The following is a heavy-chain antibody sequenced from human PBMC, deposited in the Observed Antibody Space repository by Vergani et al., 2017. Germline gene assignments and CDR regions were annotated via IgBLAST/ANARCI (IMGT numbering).Heavy chain of an antibody. CDR2: IYYSGST. Sequence: QVQLQESGPGLVKPSQTLSLTCTVSGGSINSGGYYWSWIRQHPGKGLEWIGYIYYSGSTYYNPSLKSRVIISADTSKKQFSLKLSSVTAADTAVYYCARDVLAGRYWYFDLWGRGTLVTVSS. V-gene: IGHV4-31*03. J-gene: IGHJ2*01. D-gene: IGHD7-27*01. CDR1: GGSINSGGYY. CDR3: ARDVLAGRYWYFDL.